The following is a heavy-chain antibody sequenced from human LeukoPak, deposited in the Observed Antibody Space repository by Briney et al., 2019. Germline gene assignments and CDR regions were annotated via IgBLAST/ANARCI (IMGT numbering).Heavy chain of an antibody. D-gene: IGHD3-9*01. CDR2: ISTSSSYI. Sequence: GGSLRLSCAASGFTFSSYTMNWVRQAPGKGLEWVSSISTSSSYIYYGDSVKGRFTISRDNSKNTLYLQMNSLRAEDTAVYYCAKGGYDILTGTLDYWGQGTLVTVSS. CDR3: AKGGYDILTGTLDY. J-gene: IGHJ4*02. CDR1: GFTFSSYT. V-gene: IGHV3-21*01.